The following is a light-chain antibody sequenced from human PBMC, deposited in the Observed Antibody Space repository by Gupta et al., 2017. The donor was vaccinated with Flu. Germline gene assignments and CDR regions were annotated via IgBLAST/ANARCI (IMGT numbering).Light chain of an antibody. CDR3: SSYTSSSIRI. CDR2: DVS. V-gene: IGLV2-14*01. Sequence: QSALTPPASVSGSPGQSITISCTGTSSDIGYYNYVSWYQQRPGKAPKLMIYDVSNRPSGVSNRFSGSKSANTASLTISGLQAEDEADYYCSSYTSSSIRIFGGGTKLTVL. J-gene: IGLJ2*01. CDR1: SSDIGYYNY.